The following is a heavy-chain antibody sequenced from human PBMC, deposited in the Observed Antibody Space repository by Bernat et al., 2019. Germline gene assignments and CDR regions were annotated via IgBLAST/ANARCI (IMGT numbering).Heavy chain of an antibody. D-gene: IGHD3-16*01. CDR1: GFTFGDYA. Sequence: EVQLVESGGGLVKPGRSLRLSCTASGFTFGDYAMSWFRQAPGKGLEWVGFIRSKAYGGTTEYAASVKGRFTISRDDSKSIAYLQMNSLKTEDTAVCYCTRDLRVMITFGGVISAFDIWGQGTMVTVSS. CDR3: TRDLRVMITFGGVISAFDI. V-gene: IGHV3-49*05. J-gene: IGHJ3*02. CDR2: IRSKAYGGTT.